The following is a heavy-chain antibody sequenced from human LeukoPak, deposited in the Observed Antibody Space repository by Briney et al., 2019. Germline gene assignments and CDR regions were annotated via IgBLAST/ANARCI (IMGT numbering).Heavy chain of an antibody. J-gene: IGHJ4*02. Sequence: GGSLRLSCAASGFTFSSYEMNWVRQAPGKGLEWVSYISSSGSTKYYAESVKGRFTISRDNAKNSLYLQMNSLRAEDTAVYYCARVLVVITPAYFDFWGQGTLVTVSS. CDR1: GFTFSSYE. D-gene: IGHD3-22*01. CDR2: ISSSGSTK. CDR3: ARVLVVITPAYFDF. V-gene: IGHV3-48*03.